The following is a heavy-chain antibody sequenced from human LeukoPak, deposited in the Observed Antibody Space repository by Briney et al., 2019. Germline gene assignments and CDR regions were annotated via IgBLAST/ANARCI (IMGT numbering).Heavy chain of an antibody. CDR1: GGSFSGYY. CDR3: ARVLLWFGESPGYFDY. V-gene: IGHV4-34*01. D-gene: IGHD3-10*01. CDR2: INHSGST. Sequence: SETLSLTCAVYGGSFSGYYWSWIRQPPGKGLEWIGEINHSGSTNYNPSLKSRVTISVDTSKNQFSLKLSSVTAADTAVYYCARVLLWFGESPGYFDYWGQGTLVTVSS. J-gene: IGHJ4*02.